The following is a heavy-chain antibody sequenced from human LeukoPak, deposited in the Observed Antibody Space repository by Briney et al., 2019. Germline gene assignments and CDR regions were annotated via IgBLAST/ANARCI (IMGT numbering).Heavy chain of an antibody. CDR3: SRRFSAHGTGFWFDP. D-gene: IGHD3-10*01. CDR2: MSSNNGNT. Sequence: ASVKVSCKTSGYTFSVYDINWLRQVAGQGLEWMGWMSSNNGNTGYALKFQHRVTMTMSTSIDTAYIELNSLTSEYPTVEYLSRRFSAHGTGFWFDPWGQGTQVTVSS. J-gene: IGHJ5*02. CDR1: GYTFSVYD. V-gene: IGHV1-8*01.